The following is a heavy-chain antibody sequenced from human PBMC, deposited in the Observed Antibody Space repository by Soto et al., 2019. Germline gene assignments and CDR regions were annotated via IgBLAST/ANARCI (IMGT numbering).Heavy chain of an antibody. CDR2: ISSSSSTI. J-gene: IGHJ5*02. CDR1: GFTFSSYS. V-gene: IGHV3-48*01. D-gene: IGHD4-17*01. Sequence: GGSLRLPCAASGFTFSSYSMNWVRQAPGKGLEWVSYISSSSSTIYYADSVKGRFTISRDNAKNSLYLQMNSLRAEDTAVYYCARDSRGGYGVRFDPWGQGTLVTVSS. CDR3: ARDSRGGYGVRFDP.